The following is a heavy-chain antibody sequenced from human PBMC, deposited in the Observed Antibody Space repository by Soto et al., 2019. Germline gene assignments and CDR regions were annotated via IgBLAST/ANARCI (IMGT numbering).Heavy chain of an antibody. CDR2: IYYSGST. CDR1: GGSISSYY. Sequence: LSLTCTVSGGSISSYYWSWIRQPPGKGLEWIGYIYYSGSTNYNPSLKSRVTISVDTSKNQFSLKLSSVTAADTAVYYCARSGSSWRGTNYYYYGMDVWGQGTTVTVSS. V-gene: IGHV4-59*01. D-gene: IGHD6-13*01. CDR3: ARSGSSWRGTNYYYYGMDV. J-gene: IGHJ6*02.